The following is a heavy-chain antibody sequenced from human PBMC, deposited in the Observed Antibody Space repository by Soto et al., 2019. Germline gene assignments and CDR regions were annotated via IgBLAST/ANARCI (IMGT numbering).Heavy chain of an antibody. Sequence: EVQLLESGRGLVQPGGSLRLSCAASGFTFSSSAMSWVRQAPGKGLEWVSSISNSGGSTYYADSVKGRFTISRDYSKNTLYLQMNSLQAEDTAVYYCAKGCGGDCYSGVQYWGQGTLVTVSS. J-gene: IGHJ4*02. V-gene: IGHV3-23*01. CDR3: AKGCGGDCYSGVQY. D-gene: IGHD2-21*02. CDR1: GFTFSSSA. CDR2: ISNSGGST.